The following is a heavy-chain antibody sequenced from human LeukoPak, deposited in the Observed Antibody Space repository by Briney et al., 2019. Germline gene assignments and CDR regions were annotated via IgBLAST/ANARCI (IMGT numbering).Heavy chain of an antibody. J-gene: IGHJ3*02. V-gene: IGHV1-69*13. CDR3: ARLWATIRDGAFDI. Sequence: ASVKVSCKASGGTFSSYAFSWVRQAPGQGLEWMGGIIPIFGTSNYAQKFQGRVTITADESTSTAYMELRSLRSDDTAVYYCARLWATIRDGAFDIWGQGTMVTVSS. D-gene: IGHD5-12*01. CDR2: IIPIFGTS. CDR1: GGTFSSYA.